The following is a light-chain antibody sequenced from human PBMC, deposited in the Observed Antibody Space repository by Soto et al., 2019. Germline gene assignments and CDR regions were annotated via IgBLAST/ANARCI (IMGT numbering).Light chain of an antibody. CDR2: AAS. CDR3: QQSYSTPLT. Sequence: DIQMTQSPSSLSASVGDRVTITCRASPSISSYLNWYQQKPGKAPKLLIYAASSLQSGVPSRFSGGGSGTDFTLTISSLQPEDFATYYCQQSYSTPLTFGGGTKVAIK. V-gene: IGKV1-39*01. J-gene: IGKJ4*01. CDR1: PSISSY.